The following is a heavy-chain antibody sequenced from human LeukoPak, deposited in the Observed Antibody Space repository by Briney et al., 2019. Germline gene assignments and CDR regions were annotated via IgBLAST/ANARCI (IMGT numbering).Heavy chain of an antibody. CDR3: AKSGGYSSNTGYY. J-gene: IGHJ4*02. D-gene: IGHD6-19*01. V-gene: IGHV3-23*01. Sequence: PGGSLTLSCAASGFTFSSNSLSWVRQPPGKGLEWVSDINGNGSSTYYPDSVKGRFTISRDNSKNPLYLQMNSLRAEDTAIYYCAKSGGYSSNTGYYWGQGTLVTVSS. CDR2: INGNGSST. CDR1: GFTFSSNS.